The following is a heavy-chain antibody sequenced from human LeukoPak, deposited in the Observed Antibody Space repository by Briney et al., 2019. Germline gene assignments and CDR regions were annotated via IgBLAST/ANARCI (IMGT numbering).Heavy chain of an antibody. J-gene: IGHJ4*02. D-gene: IGHD3-10*01. CDR2: IKEDGSEK. CDR1: GFTFSSYW. Sequence: GGSLRLSCATSGFTFSSYWMSWVRQAPGKGLEWVADIKEDGSEKYYVDSVKGRFTISRDNAKNSLYLQMNSLRAEDTAVYYCALNPDYYGSGSFDDWGQGTLVTVSS. CDR3: ALNPDYYGSGSFDD. V-gene: IGHV3-7*01.